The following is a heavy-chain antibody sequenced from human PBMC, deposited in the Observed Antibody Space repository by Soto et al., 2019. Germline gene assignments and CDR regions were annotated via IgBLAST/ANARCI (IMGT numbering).Heavy chain of an antibody. Sequence: QVQLVQSGAEVKKPGSSVKVSCRASGGTFNSHTISWVRQAPGQGLEWMGGIMPMFGVTNYARKFQGRLTMAANEATSNAYMEVSSLTADDPAVYYWAGEGVTRSLSLPWMGYHYYGLDVWGQGTTVIVSS. V-gene: IGHV1-69*12. CDR2: IMPMFGVT. CDR3: AGEGVTRSLSLPWMGYHYYGLDV. J-gene: IGHJ6*02. CDR1: GGTFNSHT. D-gene: IGHD1-26*01.